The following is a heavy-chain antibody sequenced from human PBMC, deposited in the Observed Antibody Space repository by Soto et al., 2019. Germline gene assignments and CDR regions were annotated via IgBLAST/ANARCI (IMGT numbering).Heavy chain of an antibody. J-gene: IGHJ6*02. CDR3: ASTPGIVIYYYYYGMDV. D-gene: IGHD2-15*01. CDR1: GFTFSSYA. Sequence: PGGSLRLSCAASGFTFSSYAMSWVRQAPGKGLEWVSAISGSGGSTYYADSVKGRFTISRDNSKNTLYLQMNSLRAEDTAVYYCASTPGIVIYYYYYGMDVWGQGTTVTVSS. CDR2: ISGSGGST. V-gene: IGHV3-23*01.